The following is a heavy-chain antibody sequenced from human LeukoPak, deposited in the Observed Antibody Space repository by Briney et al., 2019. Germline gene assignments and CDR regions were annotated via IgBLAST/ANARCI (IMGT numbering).Heavy chain of an antibody. CDR3: ARVAIFGVVTPNWFDP. J-gene: IGHJ5*02. CDR2: INPNSGGT. CDR1: GYTFTGYY. V-gene: IGHV1-2*02. D-gene: IGHD3-3*01. Sequence: ASVKVSCKASGYTFTGYYMHWVRQAPGQGLEWMGWINPNSGGTNYAQKFQGRVTMTRDTSNSTAYMELSRLRSDDTAVYYCARVAIFGVVTPNWFDPWGQGTLVTVSS.